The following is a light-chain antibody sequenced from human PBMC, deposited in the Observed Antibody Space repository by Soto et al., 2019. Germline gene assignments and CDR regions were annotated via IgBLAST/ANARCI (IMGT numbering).Light chain of an antibody. CDR2: SNN. V-gene: IGLV1-44*01. CDR1: SSNIGRNT. Sequence: QSVLTQPPSASGTPGQRVTISCSGSSSNIGRNTVSWYQQLPGTAPKLLIYSNNQRPSGVPDRFSGSKSGTSASLAISGLQSEDEADYYCAAWDDSLNGNVFGTGTKVXXL. J-gene: IGLJ1*01. CDR3: AAWDDSLNGNV.